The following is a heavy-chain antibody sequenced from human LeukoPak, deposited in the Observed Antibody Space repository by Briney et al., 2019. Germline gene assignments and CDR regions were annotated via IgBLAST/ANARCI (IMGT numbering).Heavy chain of an antibody. D-gene: IGHD1-26*01. CDR2: INHSGST. J-gene: IGHJ4*02. CDR3: ARDSSGSYGY. Sequence: PSETLSLTCAVYGGSFSGYYWSWIRQPPGKGLEWIGEINHSGSTNYNPSLKSRVTISVDTSKNQFSLKLSSVTAADTAVYYCARDSSGSYGYWGQGTLVTVSS. V-gene: IGHV4-34*01. CDR1: GGSFSGYY.